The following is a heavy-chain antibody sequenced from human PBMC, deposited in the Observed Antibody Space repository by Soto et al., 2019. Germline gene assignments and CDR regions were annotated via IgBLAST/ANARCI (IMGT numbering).Heavy chain of an antibody. CDR1: GFTFSSNW. CDR3: ARDLGAYYGSGGNWFDP. V-gene: IGHV3-74*01. J-gene: IGHJ5*02. D-gene: IGHD3-10*01. CDR2: INSDGSST. Sequence: EVQLVESGGGLVQPGGSLRPSCAASGFTFSSNWMHWVRQAPGKGLVWVSRINSDGSSTSYADSVKGRFTISRDNAKNTLYLQMNSLRAEDTAVYYCARDLGAYYGSGGNWFDPWGQGTLVTVSS.